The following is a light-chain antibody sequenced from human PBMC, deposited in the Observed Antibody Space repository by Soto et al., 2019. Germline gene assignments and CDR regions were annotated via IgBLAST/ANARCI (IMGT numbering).Light chain of an antibody. J-gene: IGKJ3*01. CDR2: GAS. CDR1: QSVSGN. CDR3: QQYDNWPFT. Sequence: EIVMTQSPATLSVSPGERATLSCRASQSVSGNLAWYQQKRGQAPRLLIYGASTRATGIPARFSGSGSGTEFTLTISSLQSEDFAVYYCQQYDNWPFTFGPGTKVDIK. V-gene: IGKV3-15*01.